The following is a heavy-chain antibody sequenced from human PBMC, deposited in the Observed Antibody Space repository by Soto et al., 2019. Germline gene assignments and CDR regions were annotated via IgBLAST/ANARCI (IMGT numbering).Heavy chain of an antibody. V-gene: IGHV3-23*01. CDR1: GFTFSSYA. CDR2: ISGSGGST. CDR3: AKSDFWSGYYGSGSYSNWFDP. D-gene: IGHD3-10*01. Sequence: GGSLRLSCAASGFTFSSYAMSWVRQAPGKGLEWVSAISGSGGSTYYADSVKGRFTISRDNSKNTLYLQMNSLRAEDTAVYYCAKSDFWSGYYGSGSYSNWFDPWGQGTLVTVSS. J-gene: IGHJ5*02.